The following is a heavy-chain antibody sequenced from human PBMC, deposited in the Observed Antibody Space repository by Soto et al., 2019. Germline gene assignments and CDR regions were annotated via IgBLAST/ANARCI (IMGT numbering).Heavy chain of an antibody. D-gene: IGHD4-17*01. J-gene: IGHJ4*02. CDR3: ARVSTVTHFDY. Sequence: SETLSLTCTVSGGSISSYYWNWIRQPPGKGLEWIGYIYNSGSTNYNPSLKSRVTISVDTSKNQFSLKLTSVTAADTAVYYCARVSTVTHFDYWGQGTLVTVSS. CDR2: IYNSGST. CDR1: GGSISSYY. V-gene: IGHV4-59*12.